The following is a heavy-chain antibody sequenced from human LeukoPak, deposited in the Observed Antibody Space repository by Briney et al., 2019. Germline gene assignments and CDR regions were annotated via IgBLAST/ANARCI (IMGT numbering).Heavy chain of an antibody. J-gene: IGHJ4*02. V-gene: IGHV3-9*03. CDR2: ISWNSGSI. D-gene: IGHD6-13*01. Sequence: PGRSLRLSCAASGFTFDDYAMHWVRQAPGKGLEWVSVISWNSGSIGYADSVKGRFTISRDNAKNSLYLQMNSLRAEDMALYYCAKGGPYSSSWSPFDYWGQGTLVTVSS. CDR1: GFTFDDYA. CDR3: AKGGPYSSSWSPFDY.